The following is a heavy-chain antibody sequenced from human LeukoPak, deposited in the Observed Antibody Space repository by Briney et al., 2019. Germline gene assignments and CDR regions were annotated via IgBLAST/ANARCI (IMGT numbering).Heavy chain of an antibody. Sequence: QTGGSLRLSCAASGFTFSSYAMSWVRQAPGKGLEWVSAISGSGGSTYYADSVKGRFTITRDNSKNTLYLQMNSLRAEDTAVYYCAKTNCSGGSCYSDFDYWGQGTLVTVSS. D-gene: IGHD2-15*01. V-gene: IGHV3-23*01. CDR3: AKTNCSGGSCYSDFDY. CDR2: ISGSGGST. CDR1: GFTFSSYA. J-gene: IGHJ4*02.